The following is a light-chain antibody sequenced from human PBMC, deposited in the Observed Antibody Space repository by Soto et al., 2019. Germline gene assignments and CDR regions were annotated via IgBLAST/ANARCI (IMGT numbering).Light chain of an antibody. Sequence: EIVLTQSPGTLSSSPGERATLSCRASHTISSSYLAWYQQKPGQAPRLLMYGISRRATGIPDRCSGSGSGTDFTLTITRLEPEDFAVYYCQQYVTTSPRTFGQGTKVEIK. CDR3: QQYVTTSPRT. CDR2: GIS. V-gene: IGKV3-20*01. CDR1: HTISSSY. J-gene: IGKJ1*01.